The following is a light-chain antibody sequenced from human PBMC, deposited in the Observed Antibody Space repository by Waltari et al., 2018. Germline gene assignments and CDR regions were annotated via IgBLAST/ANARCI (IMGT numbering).Light chain of an antibody. Sequence: QSALTQPRSVSGSPGQSVTISCTATISDVGGYNYVSWYQQHPGKAPKLLIYEVSNRPSGVPDRLSGSKSGNTASLTISGLQAEDEADYYCCSYAGRYTFVFGTGTKVTVL. CDR1: ISDVGGYNY. CDR2: EVS. J-gene: IGLJ1*01. V-gene: IGLV2-11*01. CDR3: CSYAGRYTFV.